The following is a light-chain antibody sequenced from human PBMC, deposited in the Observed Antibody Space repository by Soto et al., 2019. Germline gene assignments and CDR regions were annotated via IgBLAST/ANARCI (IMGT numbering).Light chain of an antibody. V-gene: IGLV2-8*01. CDR1: SSDVGGYNY. CDR2: EFS. CDR3: SSYASSNNYVV. Sequence: QSALTQPPSAPGSPGQSVTISCTGTSSDVGGYNYVSWYQQHPGKAPKLMIYEFSKRHSGVPDRFSGSKSGNTDSLTVSGLQAEDEADYYCSSYASSNNYVVFGGGPKLTVL. J-gene: IGLJ2*01.